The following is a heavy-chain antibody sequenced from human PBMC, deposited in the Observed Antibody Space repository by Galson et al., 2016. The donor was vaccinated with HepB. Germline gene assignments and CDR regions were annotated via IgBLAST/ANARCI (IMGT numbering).Heavy chain of an antibody. V-gene: IGHV4-39*01. Sequence: EPLSLTCAVSGGSISSPHWWNWVRQPPGKGLEWIGSIYYSGSTYYNPSLKGRVTISVDTSKNQFSLKLSSVTAADTAVYYCARSDCSSTSCYGNDPFDIWGQGTMVTVSS. D-gene: IGHD2-2*01. CDR3: ARSDCSSTSCYGNDPFDI. CDR2: IYYSGST. CDR1: GGSISSPHW. J-gene: IGHJ3*02.